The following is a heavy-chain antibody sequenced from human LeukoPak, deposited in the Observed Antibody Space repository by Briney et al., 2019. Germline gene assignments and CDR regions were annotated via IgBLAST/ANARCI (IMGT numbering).Heavy chain of an antibody. Sequence: SETLSLTCTVSGGSISSYYWSWIRQPPGKGLEWIGYIYYSGSTNYNPSLKSRVTISVDTSKNQFSLKLSSVTAADTAVYYCARQSPTMIVVRGAFDYWGQGTLVTVSS. CDR1: GGSISSYY. CDR3: ARQSPTMIVVRGAFDY. V-gene: IGHV4-59*08. D-gene: IGHD3-22*01. J-gene: IGHJ4*02. CDR2: IYYSGST.